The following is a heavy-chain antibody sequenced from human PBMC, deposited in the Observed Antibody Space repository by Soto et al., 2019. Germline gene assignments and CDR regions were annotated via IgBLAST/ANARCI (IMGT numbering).Heavy chain of an antibody. CDR2: ISAYNGNT. Sequence: ASVKVSCKASGYTFTSYGISWVRQAPGQGLEWMGWISAYNGNTNYAQKLQGRVTMTTDTSTSTAYMELSSLRPDDTAVYYCARDAYSGWGTYNYFDLWGQGTPVTVSS. J-gene: IGHJ4*02. CDR3: ARDAYSGWGTYNYFDL. V-gene: IGHV1-18*01. CDR1: GYTFTSYG. D-gene: IGHD3-10*01.